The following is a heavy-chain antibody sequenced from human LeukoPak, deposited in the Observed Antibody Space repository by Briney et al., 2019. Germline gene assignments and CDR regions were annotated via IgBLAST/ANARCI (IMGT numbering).Heavy chain of an antibody. V-gene: IGHV4-59*08. D-gene: IGHD3-16*01. Sequence: PSETLSLTCTVSGGSIGSYYWSWIRQPPGKGLEWIGYIYYSGSTNYNPSLKSRVTISVDTSKNQFSLKLSSVTAADTAVYYCAGSQTLYNWFDPWGQGTLVTVSS. CDR3: AGSQTLYNWFDP. CDR2: IYYSGST. CDR1: GGSIGSYY. J-gene: IGHJ5*02.